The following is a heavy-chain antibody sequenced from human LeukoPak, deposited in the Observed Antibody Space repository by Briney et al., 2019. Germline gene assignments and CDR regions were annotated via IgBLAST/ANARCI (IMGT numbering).Heavy chain of an antibody. CDR2: IYTSGST. CDR1: GGSISSYY. V-gene: IGHV4-59*01. J-gene: IGHJ6*04. CDR3: ARDLSGPSRLDV. Sequence: SETLSLTCTVSGGSISSYYWSWIRQPPGKGLEWIGYIYTSGSTNYNPSLKSRVTISVDTSKNQFSLKLSSVTAADTAVYYCARDLSGPSRLDVWGKGTTVTVSS. D-gene: IGHD5/OR15-5a*01.